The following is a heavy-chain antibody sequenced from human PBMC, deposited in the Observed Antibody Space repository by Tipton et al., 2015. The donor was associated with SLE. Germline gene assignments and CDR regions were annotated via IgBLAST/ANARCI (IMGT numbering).Heavy chain of an antibody. Sequence: TLSLTCTVSGGSISSHYWSWIRQPPGKGLEWIGYIYYSGSTNYNPSLKSRVTISVDTSKNQFSLKLSSVTAADTAVYYCARSRPTQLGIGPDAFDIWGQGTMVTVSS. CDR2: IYYSGST. CDR1: GGSISSHY. D-gene: IGHD7-27*01. J-gene: IGHJ3*02. V-gene: IGHV4-59*11. CDR3: ARSRPTQLGIGPDAFDI.